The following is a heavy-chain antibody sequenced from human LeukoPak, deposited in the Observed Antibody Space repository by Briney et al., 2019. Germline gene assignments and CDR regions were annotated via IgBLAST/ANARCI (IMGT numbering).Heavy chain of an antibody. CDR3: ARARYCSGGSCYSGALRY. D-gene: IGHD2-15*01. Sequence: ASVKVSCKASGYTFTRYYMHWVRQAPGQGLEWMGWINPNSGGTNYAQKFQGRVTMTRDTSISTAYMELSRLRSDDTAVYYCARARYCSGGSCYSGALRYWGQGTLVTVSS. V-gene: IGHV1-2*02. CDR1: GYTFTRYY. J-gene: IGHJ4*02. CDR2: INPNSGGT.